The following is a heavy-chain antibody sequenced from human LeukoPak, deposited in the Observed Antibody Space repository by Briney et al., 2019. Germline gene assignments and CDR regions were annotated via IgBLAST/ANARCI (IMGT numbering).Heavy chain of an antibody. CDR3: ARDQQWFGELGYYYYMDV. Sequence: GGSLRLSCAASGFTFSSYAMHWVRQAPGKGLEWVAVISYDGSNKYYADSVKGRFTISRDNSKNTLYLQMNSLRAEDTAVYYCARDQQWFGELGYYYYMDVWGKGTTVTVSS. D-gene: IGHD3-10*01. CDR2: ISYDGSNK. V-gene: IGHV3-30*04. CDR1: GFTFSSYA. J-gene: IGHJ6*03.